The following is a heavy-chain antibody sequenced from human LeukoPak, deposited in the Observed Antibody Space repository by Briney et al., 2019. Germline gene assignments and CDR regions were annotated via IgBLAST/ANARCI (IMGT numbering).Heavy chain of an antibody. CDR3: ASLASSGWYQEGAFDI. D-gene: IGHD6-19*01. Sequence: SETLSLTCTVSGGSISSSSYYWGWIRQPPGKGLEWIGSIYYSGSTYYNPSLKSRVTISVDTSKNQFSLKLSSVTAADTAVYYCASLASSGWYQEGAFDIWGQGTMVTVSS. J-gene: IGHJ3*02. CDR2: IYYSGST. CDR1: GGSISSSSYY. V-gene: IGHV4-39*07.